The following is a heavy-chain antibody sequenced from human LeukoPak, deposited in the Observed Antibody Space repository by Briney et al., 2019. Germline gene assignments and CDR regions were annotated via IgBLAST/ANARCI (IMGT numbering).Heavy chain of an antibody. CDR3: ARATLEVRWSYYYYGMDV. D-gene: IGHD4-23*01. J-gene: IGHJ6*02. CDR1: GGSFSGCY. CDR2: INHSGST. Sequence: SETLSLTCAVYGGSFSGCYWSWIRQPPGKGLEWIGEINHSGSTNYNPSLRSRVTISVDTSKNQFSLKLSSVTAADTAVYYCARATLEVRWSYYYYGMDVWGQGTTVTVSS. V-gene: IGHV4-34*01.